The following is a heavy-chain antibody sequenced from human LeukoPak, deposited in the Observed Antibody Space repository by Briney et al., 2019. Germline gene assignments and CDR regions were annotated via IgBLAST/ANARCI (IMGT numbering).Heavy chain of an antibody. CDR2: IKKDGSEK. Sequence: GGSLRLSCAASGFTFSSYWMSWVRQAPGKGLEWVANIKKDGSEKYYVDSVKGRFTISRDNAKTSLYLQMNSLRAEDTAVYYCARYLSGVTGYTYGRGIDYWGQGTLITVSS. J-gene: IGHJ4*02. CDR1: GFTFSSYW. CDR3: ARYLSGVTGYTYGRGIDY. V-gene: IGHV3-7*01. D-gene: IGHD5-18*01.